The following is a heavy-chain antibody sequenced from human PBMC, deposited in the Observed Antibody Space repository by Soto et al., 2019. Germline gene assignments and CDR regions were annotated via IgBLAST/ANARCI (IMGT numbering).Heavy chain of an antibody. D-gene: IGHD1-26*01. J-gene: IGHJ4*02. CDR3: ASVPST. Sequence: SDTLSLTCAVSGCSINSCGYSWSWILQPPGKGLEWIGYIYHSGSTYYNPSLKSRVTISVDRSKNQFSLKLSSVTAADTAVYYCASVPSTWGQGTLDTV. V-gene: IGHV4-30-2*01. CDR1: GCSINSCGYS. CDR2: IYHSGST.